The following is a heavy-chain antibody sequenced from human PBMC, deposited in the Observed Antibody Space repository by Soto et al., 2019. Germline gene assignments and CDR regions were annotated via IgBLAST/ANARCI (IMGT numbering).Heavy chain of an antibody. CDR1: GGTFSSYS. V-gene: IGHV1-69*01. J-gene: IGHJ4*02. CDR3: ARDGGRHSGGIDY. D-gene: IGHD1-26*01. CDR2: IIPIFGTA. Sequence: QVQLVQSEAEVKKPGSSVKVSCKASGGTFSSYSINWVRQAPGQGLEWIGEIIPIFGTANYAQKFQGRVTITADESTSTAYMELSSLRSEDTAVYYCARDGGRHSGGIDYWGQGTLVTVSS.